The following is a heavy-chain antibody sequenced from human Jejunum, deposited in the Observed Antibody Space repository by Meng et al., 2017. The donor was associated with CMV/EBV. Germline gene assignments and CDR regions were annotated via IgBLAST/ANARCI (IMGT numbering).Heavy chain of an antibody. CDR3: AKDLPFVGYCSGASCYSFDY. D-gene: IGHD2-15*01. V-gene: IGHV3-30*02. Sequence: YGMHWVRQAPGKGLEWVTFIRDGGSDKDDADSVKSRFTISRDNSKNTLFLQMNSLRPEDTAVYYCAKDLPFVGYCSGASCYSFDYWGQGTLVTVSS. CDR1: YG. CDR2: IRDGGSDK. J-gene: IGHJ4*02.